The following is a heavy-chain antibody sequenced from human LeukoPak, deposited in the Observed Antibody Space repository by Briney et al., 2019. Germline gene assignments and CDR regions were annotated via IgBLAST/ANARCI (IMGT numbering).Heavy chain of an antibody. Sequence: GASVKVSCKASGYTFTGYYMHWVRQAPGQGLEWMGWINPNSGGTNYAQKFQGRVTMTRDTSISIAYMELSRLRSDDTAVYYCARWFGELLGGSYNWIRDYWGQGTLVTVSS. D-gene: IGHD3-10*01. J-gene: IGHJ4*02. CDR3: ARWFGELLGGSYNWIRDY. CDR1: GYTFTGYY. V-gene: IGHV1-2*02. CDR2: INPNSGGT.